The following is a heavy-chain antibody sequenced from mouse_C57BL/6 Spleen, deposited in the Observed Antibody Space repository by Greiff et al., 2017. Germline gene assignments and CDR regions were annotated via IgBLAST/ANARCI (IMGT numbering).Heavy chain of an antibody. V-gene: IGHV3-1*01. Sequence: EVKLMESGPGMVKPSQSLSLTCTVTGYSITSGYDWHWIRHFPGNKLEWMGYISYSGSTNYNPSLKSRISITHDTSKNHFFLKLNSVTTEDTATYYCARGGTTVVSHWYFDVWGTGTTVTVSS. J-gene: IGHJ1*03. CDR1: GYSITSGYD. CDR3: ARGGTTVVSHWYFDV. CDR2: ISYSGST. D-gene: IGHD1-1*01.